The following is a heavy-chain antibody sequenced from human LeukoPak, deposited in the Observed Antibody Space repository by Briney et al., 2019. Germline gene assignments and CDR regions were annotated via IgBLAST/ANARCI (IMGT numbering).Heavy chain of an antibody. CDR3: ARQAYCGADCFSPYKFDY. CDR2: IYPGDSDT. CDR1: GYSFTSYW. Sequence: GESLKISCRGSGYSFTSYWIGWVRQMPGKGLEWMGIIYPGDSDTRYSPPFQGQVTISADKSITTAYLQWSSLNASDTAMYYCARQAYCGADCFSPYKFDYWGQGTLVTVSS. D-gene: IGHD2-21*02. J-gene: IGHJ4*02. V-gene: IGHV5-51*01.